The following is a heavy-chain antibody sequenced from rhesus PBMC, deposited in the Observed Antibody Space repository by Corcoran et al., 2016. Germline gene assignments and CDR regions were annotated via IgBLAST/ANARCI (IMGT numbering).Heavy chain of an antibody. V-gene: IGHV4-127*01. CDR3: AGGDSSGWYATIDY. D-gene: IGHD6-31*01. J-gene: IGHJ4*01. CDR2: ISYRGRS. CDR1: GYSISSGYG. Sequence: QVQLQESGPGLVKPSETLSLTCAVSGYSISSGYGWRWIRKPPGKGLEWIGYISYRGRSTHAPAINRRGHNAVETSKNQFSLRLNCGTAGDTAGYYCAGGDSSGWYATIDYWGQGVLVTGSS.